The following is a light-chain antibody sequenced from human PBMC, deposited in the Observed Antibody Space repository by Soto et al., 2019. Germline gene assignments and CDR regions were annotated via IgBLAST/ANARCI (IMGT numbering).Light chain of an antibody. CDR2: DAS. Sequence: DIQMTQSPSSLSASVGDRVTITCQASQDISNYLNWYQQKPGKAPKLLICDASNLETGVPSRFSGSGSGTDFTFTISSLQPEDIATYYCQQYDNLYTFGQGTKLEIK. CDR1: QDISNY. J-gene: IGKJ2*01. CDR3: QQYDNLYT. V-gene: IGKV1-33*01.